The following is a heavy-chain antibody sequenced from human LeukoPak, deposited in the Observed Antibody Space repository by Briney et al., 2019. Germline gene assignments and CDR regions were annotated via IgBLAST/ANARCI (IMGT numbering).Heavy chain of an antibody. CDR2: INHSGST. V-gene: IGHV4-34*01. CDR3: ARARRYSYGHGVGYFDY. CDR1: GFTFRDAW. D-gene: IGHD5-18*01. Sequence: GSLRLSCAASGFTFRDAWMTWVRQAPGKGLEWIGEINHSGSTNYNPSLKSRVTISVDTSKNQFSLKLSSVTAADTAVYYCARARRYSYGHGVGYFDYWGQGTLVTVSS. J-gene: IGHJ4*02.